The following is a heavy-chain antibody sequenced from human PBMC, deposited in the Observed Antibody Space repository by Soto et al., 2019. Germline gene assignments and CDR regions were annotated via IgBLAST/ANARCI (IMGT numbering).Heavy chain of an antibody. Sequence: EVQVVESGGGLVKPGGSLTLSCAASGFTFSSYSMNWVRQAPGKGLEWVSSISRTSNYIYYTDSVKGRFTISRDNDKKSIYLQMNSLRAEDTATYYCASGVFGRVSPVIGGYWGQGTLVTVSS. CDR1: GFTFSSYS. CDR2: ISRTSNYI. CDR3: ASGVFGRVSPVIGGY. J-gene: IGHJ4*02. V-gene: IGHV3-21*01. D-gene: IGHD3-16*01.